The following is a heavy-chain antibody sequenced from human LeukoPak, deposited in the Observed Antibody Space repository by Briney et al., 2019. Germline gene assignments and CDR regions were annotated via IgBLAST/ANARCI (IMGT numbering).Heavy chain of an antibody. J-gene: IGHJ4*02. CDR1: VYTFTSYG. CDR3: ARGGYRYYFLFDH. Sequence: ASVKVSCKAAVYTFTSYGISWVRQAPGQGLGWMGWISAYNGNTDYAPKLQGRVTMNTDTSTSKAYMNLRSPGSDDTAGYYCARGGYRYYFLFDHWGQGTLITVSS. V-gene: IGHV1-18*01. D-gene: IGHD5-18*01. CDR2: ISAYNGNT.